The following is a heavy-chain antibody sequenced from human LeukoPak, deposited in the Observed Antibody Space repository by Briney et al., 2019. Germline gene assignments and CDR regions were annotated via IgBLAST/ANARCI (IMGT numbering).Heavy chain of an antibody. V-gene: IGHV3-23*01. J-gene: IGHJ4*02. Sequence: GGSLRLSCAASGFTFSSYAMSWVRQAPGKGLAWVSSISGSGGTTYYADSVKGRFTISRDNSKNTLYLQMNSPRAEDTAVYYCAKYSVSLFIDYFDYWGQGTLVTVSS. CDR1: GFTFSSYA. CDR2: ISGSGGTT. CDR3: AKYSVSLFIDYFDY. D-gene: IGHD1-26*01.